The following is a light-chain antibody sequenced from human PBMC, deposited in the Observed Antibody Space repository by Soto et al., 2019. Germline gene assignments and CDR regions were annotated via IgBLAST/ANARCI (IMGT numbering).Light chain of an antibody. CDR3: QHYYSSPLT. Sequence: IHMTQSPSTLSASVGDRVTITCRASQSISSWLAWYQQKPGKAPKLLIYKASSLESGVPSRFSGSGSGTEFTLTISSLQAEDVAVYYCQHYYSSPLTFGGGTKVDI. J-gene: IGKJ4*01. CDR1: QSISSW. V-gene: IGKV1-5*03. CDR2: KAS.